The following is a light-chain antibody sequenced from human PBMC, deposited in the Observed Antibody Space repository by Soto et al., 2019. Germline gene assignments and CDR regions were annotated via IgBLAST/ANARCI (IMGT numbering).Light chain of an antibody. Sequence: EIVLTQSPATLSLSPGERATLSCRASQSVSSYLAWYQQKPGQAPRLLIYDASTRATGIPARFSGSGSGTDFTLTISSLDPEDVAVYYCQQRSDWPPLTFGGGTKVVIK. CDR1: QSVSSY. CDR3: QQRSDWPPLT. CDR2: DAS. V-gene: IGKV3-11*01. J-gene: IGKJ4*01.